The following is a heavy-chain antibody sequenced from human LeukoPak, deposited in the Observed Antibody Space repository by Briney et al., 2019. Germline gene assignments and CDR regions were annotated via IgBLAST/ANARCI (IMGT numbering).Heavy chain of an antibody. D-gene: IGHD3-10*01. CDR1: GFTFDDYA. CDR3: AKERRGYYMDV. CDR2: ISGDGGST. Sequence: GGSLRLSCAASGFTFDDYAMHWVRQAPGKGLEWVSLISGDGGSTYYADSVKGRFTISRDNSKNSLSLQMNSLRPEDTALYYCAKERRGYYMDVWGKGTTVTVSS. J-gene: IGHJ6*03. V-gene: IGHV3-43*02.